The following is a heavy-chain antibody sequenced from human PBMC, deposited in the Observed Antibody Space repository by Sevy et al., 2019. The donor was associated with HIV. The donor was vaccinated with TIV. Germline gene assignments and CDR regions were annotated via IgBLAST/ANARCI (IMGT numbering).Heavy chain of an antibody. D-gene: IGHD3-3*01. Sequence: GGSLRLSCASSGFPFSHYGFHWVRHAPGKGLDWVAFIRYDGSKKDYAESVRGRFTVSRDNSKNTLYLQMNSLRPEDTATYYCAKEFYDFSGRVAVVDPWGQGTLVTVSS. CDR3: AKEFYDFSGRVAVVDP. CDR1: GFPFSHYG. CDR2: IRYDGSKK. V-gene: IGHV3-30*02. J-gene: IGHJ5*02.